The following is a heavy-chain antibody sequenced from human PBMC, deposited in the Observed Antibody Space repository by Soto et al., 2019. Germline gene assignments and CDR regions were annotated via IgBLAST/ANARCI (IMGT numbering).Heavy chain of an antibody. CDR3: ARGYYDILTGYYYYYYMDV. J-gene: IGHJ6*03. D-gene: IGHD3-9*01. V-gene: IGHV4-34*01. CDR1: GGSFSGYY. CDR2: INHSGST. Sequence: SETLSLTCAVYGGSFSGYYWSWILQPPGKGLEWIGEINHSGSTNYNPSLKSRVTISVDTSKNQFSLKLSSVTAADTAVYYCARGYYDILTGYYYYYYMDVWGKGTTVTVSS.